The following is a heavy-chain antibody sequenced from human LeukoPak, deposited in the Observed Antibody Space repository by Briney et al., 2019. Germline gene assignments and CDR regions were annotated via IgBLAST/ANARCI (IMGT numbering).Heavy chain of an antibody. V-gene: IGHV1-18*01. J-gene: IGHJ6*02. CDR2: ISAYNGNT. CDR3: ARRSGYDYYYYGMDV. Sequence: ASVKVSCTASGYTFTSYGISWVRQAPGQGLEWMGWISAYNGNTNYAQKLQGRVTMTTDTSTSTAYMELRSLRSEDTAVYYCARRSGYDYYYYGMDVWGQGTTVTVSS. D-gene: IGHD5-12*01. CDR1: GYTFTSYG.